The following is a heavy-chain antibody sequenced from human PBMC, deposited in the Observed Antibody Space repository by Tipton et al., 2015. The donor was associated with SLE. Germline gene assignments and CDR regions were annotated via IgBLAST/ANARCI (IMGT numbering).Heavy chain of an antibody. Sequence: TLSLTCTVSGGSISTYYWSWMRQPPGKGLEWIGYIYYSGSTNYNPSLKSRVTISVDTSKNQFSLKLSSVTAADTAVYYCARVGLYYYYMDVWGKGTTVTVSS. CDR1: GGSISTYY. CDR2: IYYSGST. J-gene: IGHJ6*03. D-gene: IGHD5/OR15-5a*01. V-gene: IGHV4-59*01. CDR3: ARVGLYYYYMDV.